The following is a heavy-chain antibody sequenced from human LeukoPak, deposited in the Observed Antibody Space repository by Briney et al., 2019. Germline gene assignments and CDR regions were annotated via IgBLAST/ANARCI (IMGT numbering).Heavy chain of an antibody. CDR3: ARAGELRYMDV. CDR2: IKGTGLTT. CDR1: GFTFSDYY. V-gene: IGHV3-11*04. J-gene: IGHJ6*03. Sequence: GGSLRLSCAASGFTFSDYYMSWIRQAPGKGLEWISNIKGTGLTTYYADSVKGRFTISRDHAKNSLFLHMNSLRADDTAIYYCARAGELRYMDVWGKGTAVTVSS. D-gene: IGHD3-16*01.